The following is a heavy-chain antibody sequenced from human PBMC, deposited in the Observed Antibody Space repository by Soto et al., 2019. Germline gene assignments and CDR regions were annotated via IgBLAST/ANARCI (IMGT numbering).Heavy chain of an antibody. Sequence: ASVKVSCKASGYTFTRYTMHWVRQAPGQRLEWMGWINAGNGNTKYSQKFQGRVTITRDTSASTAYMELSSLRSEDTAVHYCARDHYYGSGTYNYFDYWGQGTLVTVSS. CDR2: INAGNGNT. CDR1: GYTFTRYT. J-gene: IGHJ4*02. D-gene: IGHD3-10*01. V-gene: IGHV1-3*01. CDR3: ARDHYYGSGTYNYFDY.